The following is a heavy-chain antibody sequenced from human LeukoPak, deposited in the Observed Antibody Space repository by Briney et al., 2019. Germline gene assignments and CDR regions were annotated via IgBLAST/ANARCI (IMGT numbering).Heavy chain of an antibody. J-gene: IGHJ6*03. Sequence: ASVKVSCKASGYTFTGYYMHWVRQAPGQGLEWMGWINPNSGGTNYAQKFQGRVTMTRDTSISTAYMELSRLRSDDTAVYYCARVGGRYYGSGSYYNQYYYMDVWGKGTTVTISS. D-gene: IGHD3-10*01. CDR3: ARVGGRYYGSGSYYNQYYYMDV. CDR2: INPNSGGT. V-gene: IGHV1-2*02. CDR1: GYTFTGYY.